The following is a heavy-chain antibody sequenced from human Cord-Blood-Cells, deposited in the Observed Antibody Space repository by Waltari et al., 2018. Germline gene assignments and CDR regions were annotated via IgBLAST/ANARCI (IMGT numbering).Heavy chain of an antibody. CDR1: GGTFSSYA. V-gene: IGHV1-69*09. Sequence: QVQLVQSGAEVKKPGSSVKVSCKASGGTFSSYAISWVRQAPGQGLEWMGRIIPIHGIANYAQKFEGRVTMTADKATSTAYMELSSLRSEDTAVYYCARLPVNAFDIWGQGTMVTVSS. J-gene: IGHJ3*02. CDR3: ARLPVNAFDI. CDR2: IIPIHGIA.